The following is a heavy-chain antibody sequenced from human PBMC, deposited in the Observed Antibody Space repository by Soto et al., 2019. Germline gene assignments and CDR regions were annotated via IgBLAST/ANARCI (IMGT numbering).Heavy chain of an antibody. D-gene: IGHD2-15*01. CDR3: ARLAADGYSYYYGMDV. Sequence: QVQLQESGPGLVKPSQTLSLTCTVSGGSISSGDYYWTWIRQHPGKGLEWIGYIYYSGSTYYNPSLKSRVTISVDTSKNQFSLKLSSVTVADTAVYYCARLAADGYSYYYGMDVWGQGTTVTVSS. J-gene: IGHJ6*02. CDR2: IYYSGST. V-gene: IGHV4-31*03. CDR1: GGSISSGDYY.